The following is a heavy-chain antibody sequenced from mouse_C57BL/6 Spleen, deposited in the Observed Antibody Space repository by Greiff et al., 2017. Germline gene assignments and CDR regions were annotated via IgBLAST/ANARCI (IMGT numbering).Heavy chain of an antibody. J-gene: IGHJ2*01. Sequence: ESGPGLVKPSQSLSLTCSVTGYSITSGYYWNWIRQFPGNKLEWMGYISYDGSNNYNPSLKNRISITRDTSKNQFFLKLNSVTTEDTATYYCARARPEDYFDYWGQGTTLTVSS. CDR3: ARARPEDYFDY. CDR2: ISYDGSN. V-gene: IGHV3-6*01. CDR1: GYSITSGYY.